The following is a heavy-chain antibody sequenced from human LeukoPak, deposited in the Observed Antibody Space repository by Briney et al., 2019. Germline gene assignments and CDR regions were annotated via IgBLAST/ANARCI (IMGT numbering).Heavy chain of an antibody. CDR2: INNRTDNGTT. CDR1: GFTFSNAW. CDR3: STTLH. J-gene: IGHJ4*02. V-gene: IGHV3-15*01. Sequence: GGSLRLSCAASGFTFSNAWMSWVRQAPGKGLEWIGRINNRTDNGTTDYAAPGKGRLNIEREELKNRMYVKMDSPKKAESAACYCSTTLHWGQGTLVTVSS. D-gene: IGHD2-15*01.